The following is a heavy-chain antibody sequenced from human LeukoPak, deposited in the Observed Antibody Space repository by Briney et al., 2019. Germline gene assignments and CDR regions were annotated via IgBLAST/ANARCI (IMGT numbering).Heavy chain of an antibody. CDR1: GGSFSGYY. CDR3: ARGRDDIFPPHAKYYYGMDV. D-gene: IGHD3-9*01. V-gene: IGHV4-34*01. J-gene: IGHJ6*02. CDR2: INHSGST. Sequence: SETLSLTCAVYGGSFSGYYWSWIRQPPGKGLEWIGEINHSGSTNYNPSLKSRVTISVDTSKNQFSLKLSSVTAADTAVYYCARGRDDIFPPHAKYYYGMDVWGQGTTVTVSS.